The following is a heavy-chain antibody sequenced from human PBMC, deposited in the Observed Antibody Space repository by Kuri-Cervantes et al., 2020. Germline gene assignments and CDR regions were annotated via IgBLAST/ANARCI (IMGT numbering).Heavy chain of an antibody. V-gene: IGHV1-18*04. D-gene: IGHD3-22*01. CDR2: ISAYNGNT. J-gene: IGHJ4*02. CDR3: ARGTYYYDSSGYYIYYFDY. Sequence: ASVKVSCKASGYTFTSYYMHWVRQAPGQGLEWMGWISAYNGNTNYAQKLQGRVTMTTDTSTSTAYMELRSLRSDDTAVYYCARGTYYYDSSGYYIYYFDYWGQGTLVTVSS. CDR1: GYTFTSYY.